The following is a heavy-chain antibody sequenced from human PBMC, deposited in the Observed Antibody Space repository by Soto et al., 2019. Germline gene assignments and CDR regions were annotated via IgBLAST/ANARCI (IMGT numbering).Heavy chain of an antibody. CDR3: ARGDYAWGSYRQPTLFDY. CDR1: GGSFSGYY. J-gene: IGHJ4*02. Sequence: TSETLSLTCAVYGGSFSGYYWSWIRQPPGKGLEWIGEINHSGSTNYNPSLKSRVTISVDTSKNQFSLKLSSVTAADTAVYYCARGDYAWGSYRQPTLFDYWGQGTMVTVS. D-gene: IGHD3-16*02. V-gene: IGHV4-34*01. CDR2: INHSGST.